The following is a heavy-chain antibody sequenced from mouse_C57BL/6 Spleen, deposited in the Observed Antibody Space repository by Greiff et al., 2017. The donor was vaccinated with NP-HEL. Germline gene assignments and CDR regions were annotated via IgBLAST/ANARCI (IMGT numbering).Heavy chain of an antibody. CDR2: INPSNGGT. Sequence: QVQLQQPGTELVKPGASVKLSCKASGYTFTSYWMHWVKQRPGQGLEWIGNINPSNGGTNYNEKFKSKATLTVDKSSSTAYMQLSSLTSEDSAVYYCARRGYYSNYRYYAMDYWGQGTSVTVSS. V-gene: IGHV1-53*01. CDR1: GYTFTSYW. J-gene: IGHJ4*01. CDR3: ARRGYYSNYRYYAMDY. D-gene: IGHD2-5*01.